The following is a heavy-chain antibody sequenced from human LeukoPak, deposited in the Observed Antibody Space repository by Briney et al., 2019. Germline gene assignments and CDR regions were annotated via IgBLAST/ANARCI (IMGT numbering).Heavy chain of an antibody. V-gene: IGHV1-46*01. CDR3: ASEQRGGLSGHLGVLFASYYTYYYMDV. J-gene: IGHJ6*03. CDR2: INPSDGAT. D-gene: IGHD3-16*01. CDR1: GYTFTMYY. Sequence: ASVKVSCKASGYTFTMYYIHWVRQAPGQGLEWMGMINPSDGATTYAQRFQGRVTMTRDMSTTTVYMDLRSLRSEDTAVYFCASEQRGGLSGHLGVLFASYYTYYYMDVWGRGTTVTVSS.